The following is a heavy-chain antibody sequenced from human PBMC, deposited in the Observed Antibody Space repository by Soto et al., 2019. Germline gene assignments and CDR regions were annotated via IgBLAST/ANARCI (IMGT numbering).Heavy chain of an antibody. D-gene: IGHD3-9*01. Sequence: ETLSLTCAVYGGSFSGYYWSWIRQPPGKGLEWIGEINHSGSTNYNPSLKSRVTISVDTSKNQFSLKLSSVTAADTAVYYCARPGDILTGPYDYWGQGTLVTVSS. V-gene: IGHV4-34*01. J-gene: IGHJ4*02. CDR1: GGSFSGYY. CDR3: ARPGDILTGPYDY. CDR2: INHSGST.